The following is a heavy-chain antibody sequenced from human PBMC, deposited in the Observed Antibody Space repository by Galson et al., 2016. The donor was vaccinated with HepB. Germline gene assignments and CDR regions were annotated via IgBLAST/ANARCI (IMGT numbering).Heavy chain of an antibody. V-gene: IGHV4-59*01. CDR2: NYNNDNT. J-gene: IGHJ6*02. D-gene: IGHD1-26*01. Sequence: ETLSLTCSVSGGPIDSYYWTWIRQPPGKGLEWIGFNYNNDNTNYNPSLKSRVTIPLDTSARQFSLILRSVTAADTAIYYCARFTELLGYFGMDVWGQGTTVIVSS. CDR3: ARFTELLGYFGMDV. CDR1: GGPIDSYY.